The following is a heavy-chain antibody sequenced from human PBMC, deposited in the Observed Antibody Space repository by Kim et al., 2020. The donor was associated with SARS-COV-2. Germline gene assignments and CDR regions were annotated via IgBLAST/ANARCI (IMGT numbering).Heavy chain of an antibody. V-gene: IGHV2-70*01. D-gene: IGHD6-19*01. CDR1: GFSLSTSGMC. CDR3: ARMASYGSSSGWSYSYCMDG. CDR2: IDWDDDK. Sequence: SGPTLVNPTQTLTLTCTFSGFSLSTSGMCVSWIRQPPGKALEWLALIDWDDDKYYSTSLKTRLTISKDTSKNQVVLTMTNMDPVDTATYNCARMASYGSSSGWSYSYCMDGWGQETTVTVSS. J-gene: IGHJ6*02.